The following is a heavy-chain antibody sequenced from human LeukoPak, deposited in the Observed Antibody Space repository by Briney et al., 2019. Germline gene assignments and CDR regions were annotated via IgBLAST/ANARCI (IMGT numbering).Heavy chain of an antibody. D-gene: IGHD2-2*01. Sequence: SETLSLTCTVSGGSISSYYWSWIRQPPGKGLAWIGYIYYSGSTNYNPSLKSRVTISVDTSKDQFSLKLSSVTAADTAVYYCARGYCSSTSCSDFDYWGQGTLVTVSS. V-gene: IGHV4-59*01. CDR1: GGSISSYY. J-gene: IGHJ4*02. CDR2: IYYSGST. CDR3: ARGYCSSTSCSDFDY.